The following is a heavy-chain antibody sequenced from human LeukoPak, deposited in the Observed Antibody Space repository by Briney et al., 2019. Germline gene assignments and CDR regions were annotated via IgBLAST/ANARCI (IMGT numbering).Heavy chain of an antibody. J-gene: IGHJ4*02. CDR3: AKALGSVCGAGCSSRYFDC. CDR2: INGDGRNI. V-gene: IGHV3-74*01. D-gene: IGHD2-15*01. Sequence: GPLRLSCVASGFTFSSYWMHWVRQDPRKGLVWVSRINGDGRNINYADSVRGRFTISRDNAKDTLYLQMNTLRAEDTAVYYCAKALGSVCGAGCSSRYFDCWGQGTLVTVSS. CDR1: GFTFSSYW.